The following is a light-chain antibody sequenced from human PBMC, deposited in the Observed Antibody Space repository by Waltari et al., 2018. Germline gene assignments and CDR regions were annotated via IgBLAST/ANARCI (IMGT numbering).Light chain of an antibody. J-gene: IGKJ2*01. CDR1: QTIYRH. CDR3: QQSYRTPYT. CDR2: DAS. V-gene: IGKV1-39*01. Sequence: DIQMTQSPASLSASVGDRLTITCRASQTIYRHLNWYQQKPGHAPDLLIFDASNLPGGVPSRFSGSGSGTDFNLTINSLQPEDIATYYCQQSYRTPYTFGLGTKLQI.